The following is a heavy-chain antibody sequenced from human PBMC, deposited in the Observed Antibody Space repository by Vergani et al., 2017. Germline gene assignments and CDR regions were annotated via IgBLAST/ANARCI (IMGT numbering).Heavy chain of an antibody. D-gene: IGHD5-12*01. Sequence: EVQLVETGGGLIQPGGSLRLSCAASGFTVSSNYMSWVRQAPGKGLEWVSVIYSGGSTYYADSVKGRFTISRDNSKNTLYLQMNSLRAEDTAVYYCTVATGYYYYMDGWGKGTTVTVTS. CDR3: TVATGYYYYMDG. CDR2: IYSGGST. CDR1: GFTVSSNY. V-gene: IGHV3-53*02. J-gene: IGHJ6*03.